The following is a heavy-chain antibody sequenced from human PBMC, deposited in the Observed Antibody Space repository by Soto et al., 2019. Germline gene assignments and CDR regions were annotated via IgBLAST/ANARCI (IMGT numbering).Heavy chain of an antibody. Sequence: LSLTCDVSGGSFTGYYWSWIRQPPGKGLEWIGEINHSGFTNYNPSLTGRVTISLDTSKSQFSLKLSSLTAADTAFYFCARGHGRFAHWGQGTLVTVS. CDR3: ARGHGRFAH. V-gene: IGHV4-34*01. CDR1: GGSFTGYY. CDR2: INHSGFT. J-gene: IGHJ4*02.